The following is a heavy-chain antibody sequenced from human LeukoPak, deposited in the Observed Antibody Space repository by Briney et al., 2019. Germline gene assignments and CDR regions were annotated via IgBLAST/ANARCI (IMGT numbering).Heavy chain of an antibody. V-gene: IGHV1-2*02. CDR1: GYTFTVYY. J-gene: IGHJ4*02. CDR3: ARAIPPPHCTTITCFKPFDY. CDR2: INPNSGGT. D-gene: IGHD2-2*01. Sequence: GASVTVSCKASGYTFTVYYMHWVRQAPGQGLEWMGWINPNSGGTNYAQKFQGRVTMTRDTSISTAYMELSRLRSDDTAVYYCARAIPPPHCTTITCFKPFDYWGQGTLVTVSS.